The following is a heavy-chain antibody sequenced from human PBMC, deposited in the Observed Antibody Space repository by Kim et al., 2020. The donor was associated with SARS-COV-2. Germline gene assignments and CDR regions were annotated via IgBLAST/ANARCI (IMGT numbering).Heavy chain of an antibody. V-gene: IGHV3-64D*06. J-gene: IGHJ4*02. D-gene: IGHD6-13*01. CDR3: VKGLHAEYSSSWHDY. Sequence: DSLKCRFTITRDNSKNTLYLQMSSLRAEDTAVYYCVKGLHAEYSSSWHDYWGQGTLVTVSS.